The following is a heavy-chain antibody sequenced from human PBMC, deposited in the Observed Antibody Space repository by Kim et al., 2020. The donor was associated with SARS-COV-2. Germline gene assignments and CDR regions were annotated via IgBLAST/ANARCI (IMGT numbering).Heavy chain of an antibody. CDR1: GFTFSSYS. CDR3: ARDGGDTITIFGVVIMGYYGMDV. CDR2: ISSSSSYI. V-gene: IGHV3-21*01. Sequence: GGSLRLSCAASGFTFSSYSMNWVRQAPGKGLEWVSSISSSSSYIYYADSVKGRFTISRDNAKNSLYLQMNSLRAEDTAVYYCARDGGDTITIFGVVIMGYYGMDVWGQGTTVTVSS. J-gene: IGHJ6*02. D-gene: IGHD3-3*01.